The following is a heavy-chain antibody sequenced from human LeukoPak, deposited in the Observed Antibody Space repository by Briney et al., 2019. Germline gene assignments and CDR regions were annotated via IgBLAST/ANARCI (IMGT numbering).Heavy chain of an antibody. CDR2: ISYDGSNK. CDR3: ARDHGYGDYGMDV. CDR1: GFTFSRYA. J-gene: IGHJ6*02. D-gene: IGHD4-17*01. V-gene: IGHV3-30-3*01. Sequence: PGGSLRLSCADSGFTFSRYAMHWVRQAPGKGLEWVAVISYDGSNKYYADSVKGRFTISRDNSKNTLYLQMNSLRAEDTAMYYCARDHGYGDYGMDVWGQGTTVTVSS.